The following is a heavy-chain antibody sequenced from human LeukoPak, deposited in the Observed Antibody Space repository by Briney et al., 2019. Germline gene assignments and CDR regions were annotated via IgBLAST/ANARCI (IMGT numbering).Heavy chain of an antibody. V-gene: IGHV3-21*01. D-gene: IGHD3-9*01. CDR2: ISSSSSYI. Sequence: PGGSLRLSCAASGFTFSSYSMNWVRQAPGKGLEWVSSISSSSSYIYYADSVKGRFTISRDNAKNSLYLQMNSLRAEDTAVYYCARDPLRYFDSLLHFDCWGQGTLVTVSS. CDR3: ARDPLRYFDSLLHFDC. CDR1: GFTFSSYS. J-gene: IGHJ4*02.